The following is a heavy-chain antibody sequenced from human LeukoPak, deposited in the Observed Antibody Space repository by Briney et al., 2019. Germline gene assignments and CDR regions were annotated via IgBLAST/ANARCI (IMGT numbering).Heavy chain of an antibody. D-gene: IGHD4-17*01. CDR3: ARGSTVTTNPLFDY. V-gene: IGHV3-21*01. CDR1: GFTFSSYS. J-gene: IGHJ4*02. CDR2: IGSSSSYI. Sequence: GGSLRLSCAASGFTFSSYSMNWVRQAPGKGLEWVSSIGSSSSYIYYADSVKGRFTISRDNAKNSLYLQMNSLRAEDTAVYYCARGSTVTTNPLFDYWGQGTLVTVSS.